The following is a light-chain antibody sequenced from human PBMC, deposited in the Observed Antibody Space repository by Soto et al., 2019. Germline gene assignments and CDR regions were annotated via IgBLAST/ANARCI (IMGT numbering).Light chain of an antibody. Sequence: QSVLTQPASVSGSPGQSITISCTGTRSDVGGYNYVSWYKQKPGKAPKLVIYDVSHRPSGVSDRFFGSKSGNTASLIISGLQAEDEADYYCFSYSTSRARIFGGGTQLT. CDR3: FSYSTSRARI. CDR2: DVS. CDR1: RSDVGGYNY. J-gene: IGLJ2*01. V-gene: IGLV2-14*01.